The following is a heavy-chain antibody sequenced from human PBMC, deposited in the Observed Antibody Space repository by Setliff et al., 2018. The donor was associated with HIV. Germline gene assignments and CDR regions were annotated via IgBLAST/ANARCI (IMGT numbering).Heavy chain of an antibody. CDR1: GYPCADHY. Sequence: GASVKVSCKSSGYPCADHYLHWVRQAPGQGLQWMGWINPRSGVTKYAQNFQGRFIMTTDTSTSTAYMELRGLISDDTAVYFCARAPRIFPEFNNPHPHFDHWGQGTLVTVSS. V-gene: IGHV1-2*02. CDR2: INPRSGVT. CDR3: ARAPRIFPEFNNPHPHFDH. D-gene: IGHD3-3*01. J-gene: IGHJ4*02.